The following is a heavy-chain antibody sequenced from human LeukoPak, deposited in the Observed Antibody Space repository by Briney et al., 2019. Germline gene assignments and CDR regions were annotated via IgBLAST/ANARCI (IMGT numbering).Heavy chain of an antibody. J-gene: IGHJ5*02. V-gene: IGHV3-21*06. Sequence: GGSLRLSCVGSGLTVGASRKNWVRQDPVKGLGLAASSSKEDRDIFYADSVKGRFTSARHNAGNSLYLLMISLRDDDTAVYYCAKSPDRDYTAMGNCRLDPWGRGSLVAVSS. CDR2: SSKEDRDI. D-gene: IGHD5-18*01. CDR1: GLTVGASR. CDR3: AKSPDRDYTAMGNCRLDP.